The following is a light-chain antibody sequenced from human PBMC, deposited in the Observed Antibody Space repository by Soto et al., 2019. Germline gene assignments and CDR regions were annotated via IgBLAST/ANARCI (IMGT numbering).Light chain of an antibody. CDR2: AAS. Sequence: DIQMTQSPSSLSASVGDRVTITCRASQSISSYLNWYQQKPGKAPKLLIYAASSLQSGVPSRFSGSGSGTDFTLPISSLQPEDFATYYCQQSYITPKTFGPGTKVDIK. V-gene: IGKV1-39*01. CDR1: QSISSY. CDR3: QQSYITPKT. J-gene: IGKJ3*01.